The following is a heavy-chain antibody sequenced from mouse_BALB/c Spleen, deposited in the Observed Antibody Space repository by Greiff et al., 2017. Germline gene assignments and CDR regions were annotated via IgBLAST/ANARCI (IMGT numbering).Heavy chain of an antibody. D-gene: IGHD2-4*01. J-gene: IGHJ2*01. CDR1: GYAFTNYL. Sequence: VQLVESGAELVRPGTSVKVSCKASGYAFTNYLIEWVKQRPGQGLEWIGVINPGSGGTNYNEKFKSKATLTVDKSSSTAYMQLSSLTSEDSAVYYCARNDYDYWGQGTTLTVSS. CDR3: ARNDYDY. CDR2: INPGSGGT. V-gene: IGHV1-54*01.